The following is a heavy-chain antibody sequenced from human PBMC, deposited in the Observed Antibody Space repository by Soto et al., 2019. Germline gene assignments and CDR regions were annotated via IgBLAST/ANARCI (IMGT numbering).Heavy chain of an antibody. CDR3: AEWARYCSGADCRA. Sequence: EVQLLESGGGLVQPGGSLRLSCAASGFPFSSRAMSWVRQAPGKGLEWVSAISGSGTITYYADSVKGRFTISRDTSKKTHYQQQNSLRADDTAVYYCAEWARYCSGADCRAWGQGTLVTVSS. CDR1: GFPFSSRA. CDR2: ISGSGTIT. V-gene: IGHV3-23*01. J-gene: IGHJ5*02. D-gene: IGHD2-15*01.